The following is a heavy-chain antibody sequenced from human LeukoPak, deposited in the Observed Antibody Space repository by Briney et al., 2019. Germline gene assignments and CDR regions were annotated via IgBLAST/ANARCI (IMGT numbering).Heavy chain of an antibody. CDR2: INHSGST. J-gene: IGHJ4*02. CDR1: GGSISNYY. CDR3: ARDRSSPDAFFDY. Sequence: SETLSLTCTVSGGSISNYYWSWIRQPPGKGLEWIGEINHSGSTNYNPSLKSRVTISVDTSKNQFSLKLSSVTAADTAVYYCARDRSSPDAFFDYWGQGTLVTVSS. V-gene: IGHV4-34*01. D-gene: IGHD6-6*01.